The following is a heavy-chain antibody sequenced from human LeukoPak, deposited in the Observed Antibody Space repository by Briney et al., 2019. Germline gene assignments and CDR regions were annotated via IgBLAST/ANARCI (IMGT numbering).Heavy chain of an antibody. D-gene: IGHD6-19*01. Sequence: PGGSLRLSCAASGFTFSDYAMHWVRQAPGKEPEYVSAISSNGGSIHYANSVKGRFTISRDNSKNTLYLQMDSLRAEDMAVYYCARDTCGCGSGWHLYWYFNLWGRGTLVTVSS. J-gene: IGHJ2*01. CDR1: GFTFSDYA. CDR3: ARDTCGCGSGWHLYWYFNL. CDR2: ISSNGGSI. V-gene: IGHV3-64*01.